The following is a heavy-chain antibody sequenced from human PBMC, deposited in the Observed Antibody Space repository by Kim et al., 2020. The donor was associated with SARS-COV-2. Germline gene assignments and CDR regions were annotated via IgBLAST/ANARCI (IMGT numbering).Heavy chain of an antibody. CDR1: GFTFSAHA. CDR2: ISYDGSVE. D-gene: IGHD3-16*02. Sequence: GGSLRLSCAASGFTFSAHAMHWVRQAPGKGLQWVAVISYDGSVEYYADSVKGRFTISRDNSKNTLYLQMNSLRLDDTAVYYCARDDDYVWGTFRAGGTYYFDYWGQGSRVSVSS. J-gene: IGHJ4*02. CDR3: ARDDDYVWGTFRAGGTYYFDY. V-gene: IGHV3-30*01.